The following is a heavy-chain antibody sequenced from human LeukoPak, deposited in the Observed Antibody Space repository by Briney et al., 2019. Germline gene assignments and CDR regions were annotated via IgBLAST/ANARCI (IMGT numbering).Heavy chain of an antibody. Sequence: GGSLRLSCVASGFIFSNFRMDWVRQAPGKGLEWISYITKTSTSMYYADSVKGRFTISRDNSKNTLYLQMNSLRAEDTAVYYCARDPWYYYDSSGYYFDYWGQGTLVTVSS. J-gene: IGHJ4*02. D-gene: IGHD3-22*01. CDR1: GFIFSNFR. CDR3: ARDPWYYYDSSGYYFDY. CDR2: ITKTSTSM. V-gene: IGHV3-48*01.